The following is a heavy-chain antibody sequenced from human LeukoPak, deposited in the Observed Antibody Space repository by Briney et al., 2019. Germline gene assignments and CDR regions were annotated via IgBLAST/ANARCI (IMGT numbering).Heavy chain of an antibody. CDR3: ARARGGTVLYYYYMDV. Sequence: ASVKVSCKASGYTFTSYGISWVRQAPGQGLEWMGWISAYNGNTNYAQKLQGRVTMTTDTSTSTAYMELRSLRSDDTAVYYCARARGGTVLYYYYMDVWGKGTTVTVSS. CDR1: GYTFTSYG. J-gene: IGHJ6*03. CDR2: ISAYNGNT. D-gene: IGHD2-15*01. V-gene: IGHV1-18*01.